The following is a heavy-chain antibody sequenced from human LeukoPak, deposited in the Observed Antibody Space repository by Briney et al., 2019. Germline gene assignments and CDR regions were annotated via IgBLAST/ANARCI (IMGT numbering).Heavy chain of an antibody. D-gene: IGHD3-3*01. CDR3: ARAEGTIFGVSYGAFDI. CDR2: IYYSGST. Sequence: PSETLSLTCTVSGGSISSGGYYWSWIRQHPGKGLEWIGSIYYSGSTNYNPSLKSRVTISVDTSKNQFSLKLSSVTAADTAVYYCARAEGTIFGVSYGAFDIWGQGTMVTVSS. V-gene: IGHV4-61*08. CDR1: GGSISSGGYY. J-gene: IGHJ3*02.